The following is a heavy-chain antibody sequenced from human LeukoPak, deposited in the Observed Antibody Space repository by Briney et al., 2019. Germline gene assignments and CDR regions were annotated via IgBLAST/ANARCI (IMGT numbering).Heavy chain of an antibody. CDR3: AKGEQWLYLSGY. CDR1: GFTFSSYG. D-gene: IGHD6-19*01. J-gene: IGHJ4*02. V-gene: IGHV3-30*18. CDR2: ISYDGSNK. Sequence: GGSLRLSCAASGFTFSSYGMHWVRQAPGKGPEWVAVISYDGSNKYYADSVKGRFTISRDNSKNTLYLQMNSLRAEDTAVYYCAKGEQWLYLSGYWGQGTLVTVSS.